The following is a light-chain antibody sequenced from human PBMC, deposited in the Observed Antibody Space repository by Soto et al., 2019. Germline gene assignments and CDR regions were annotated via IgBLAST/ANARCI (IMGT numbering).Light chain of an antibody. J-gene: IGKJ1*01. V-gene: IGKV3-11*01. Sequence: EIVLTQSPATLSLSPGERATLSCRASQSVGTFFAWYQQKPGQAPRLLIYDASNRATGIPPRFSGSGSGTDFTLTISNLEPEDFAVYYCQQCNNWPQWTFGQGTKVDIK. CDR3: QQCNNWPQWT. CDR2: DAS. CDR1: QSVGTF.